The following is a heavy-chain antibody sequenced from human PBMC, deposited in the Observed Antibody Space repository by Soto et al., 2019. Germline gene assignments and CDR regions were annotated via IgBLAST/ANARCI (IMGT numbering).Heavy chain of an antibody. CDR2: ISGSGGST. Sequence: RGSLRLSCAASGFTFSSYAMSWVRQAPGKGLEWVSAISGSGGSTYYADSVKGRFTISRDNSKNTLYLQMNSLRAEDTAVYYCAKDRAYNTGLVLIWFDPWGKGTLGTVS. V-gene: IGHV3-23*01. CDR1: GFTFSSYA. CDR3: AKDRAYNTGLVLIWFDP. J-gene: IGHJ5*02. D-gene: IGHD6-19*01.